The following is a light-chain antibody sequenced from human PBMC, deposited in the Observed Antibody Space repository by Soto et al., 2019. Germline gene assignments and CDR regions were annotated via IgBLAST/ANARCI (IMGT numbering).Light chain of an antibody. CDR3: SSYAGSNNLRV. V-gene: IGLV2-8*01. CDR2: LVT. Sequence: QPVLTQPPSASGSPGQSVTISCTGTSSDVGGYNYVSWYQQHPGKAPKLLIYLVTKRPSGVPDRFSGSKSGNTASLTVSGLQAEDEADYYCSSYAGSNNLRVFGGGTQLTVL. CDR1: SSDVGGYNY. J-gene: IGLJ2*01.